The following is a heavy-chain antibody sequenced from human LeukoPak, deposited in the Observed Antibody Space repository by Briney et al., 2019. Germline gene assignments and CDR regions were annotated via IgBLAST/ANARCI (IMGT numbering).Heavy chain of an antibody. Sequence: SETLSLTCTVSGGSISSSSYYWGWVRQPPGKGLEWIGSIYYSGSTYYNPSLKSRVTISVDTSKNQFSLKLSSVTAADTAVYYCARRGGNSPFDYWGQGTLVTVSS. CDR1: GGSISSSSYY. D-gene: IGHD4-23*01. CDR2: IYYSGST. V-gene: IGHV4-39*01. J-gene: IGHJ4*02. CDR3: ARRGGNSPFDY.